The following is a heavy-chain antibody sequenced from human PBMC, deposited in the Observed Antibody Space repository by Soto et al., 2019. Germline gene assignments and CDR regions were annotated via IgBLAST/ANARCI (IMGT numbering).Heavy chain of an antibody. V-gene: IGHV3-48*03. CDR3: AIRSLAARQYYYYGMDV. Sequence: LRLSCAASGFTFSSYEMNWVRQSPGKGLEWVSYISSSGSTIYYADSVKGRFTISRDNAKNSLYLQMNSLRAEDTAVYYCAIRSLAARQYYYYGMDVWGQGTTVTVSS. D-gene: IGHD6-6*01. CDR1: GFTFSSYE. CDR2: ISSSGSTI. J-gene: IGHJ6*02.